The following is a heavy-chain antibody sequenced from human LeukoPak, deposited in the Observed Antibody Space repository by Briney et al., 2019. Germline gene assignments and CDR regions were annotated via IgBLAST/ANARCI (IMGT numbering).Heavy chain of an antibody. CDR3: ASGYCRGGSCFSDYYYYYMDA. D-gene: IGHD2-15*01. J-gene: IGHJ6*03. V-gene: IGHV1-2*02. Sequence: ASVKLSCTASGYTFPVYYIHWVRQAPGQGLEWMGWINLNSDGTNYAPKFQGRVTMTGDTSISTAYMELRRLRSDDTAVYYCASGYCRGGSCFSDYYYYYMDAWGKGTTVTVSS. CDR1: GYTFPVYY. CDR2: INLNSDGT.